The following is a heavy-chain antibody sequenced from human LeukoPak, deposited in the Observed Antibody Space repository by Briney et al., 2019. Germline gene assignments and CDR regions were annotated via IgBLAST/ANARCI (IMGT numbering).Heavy chain of an antibody. Sequence: GGSLRLSCAASGFTFSSYEMNWVRQAPGKGLEWVSCISSSGSTIYYADSVKGRFTISRDNAKNSLYLQMNSLRAEDTAVYYCARDYCSGGSCYFNYWGQGTLVTVSS. CDR3: ARDYCSGGSCYFNY. D-gene: IGHD2-15*01. CDR1: GFTFSSYE. CDR2: ISSSGSTI. J-gene: IGHJ4*02. V-gene: IGHV3-48*03.